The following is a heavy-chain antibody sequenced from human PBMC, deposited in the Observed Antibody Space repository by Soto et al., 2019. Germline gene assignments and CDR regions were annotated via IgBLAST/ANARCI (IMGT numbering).Heavy chain of an antibody. CDR3: ARQNRPLFLGLPDEFDI. CDR2: IDYSGSA. Sequence: SETLSLTCTVSGVSVSSGDYLWTWIRQHPGKGLEWMGYIDYSGSAYHSPSLNSRVSISVDTSKNCFSLKIDSVTAADTAVYFCARQNRPLFLGLPDEFDIWGRGTLVTVSS. D-gene: IGHD5-12*01. CDR1: GVSVSSGDYL. V-gene: IGHV4-31*03. J-gene: IGHJ3*02.